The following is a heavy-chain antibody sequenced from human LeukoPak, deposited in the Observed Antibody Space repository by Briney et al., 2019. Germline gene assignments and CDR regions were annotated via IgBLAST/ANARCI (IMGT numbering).Heavy chain of an antibody. CDR1: GGSFSGYY. D-gene: IGHD3-10*01. Sequence: PSETLSLTCAVYGGSFSGYYWSWIRRPPGKGLEWIGEINHSGSTNYNPSLKSRVTISVDTSKNQFSLKLSSVTAADTAVYYCARVGLVYGSGSYYSSLYYYYGMDVWGQGTTVTVSS. CDR3: ARVGLVYGSGSYYSSLYYYYGMDV. CDR2: INHSGST. V-gene: IGHV4-34*01. J-gene: IGHJ6*02.